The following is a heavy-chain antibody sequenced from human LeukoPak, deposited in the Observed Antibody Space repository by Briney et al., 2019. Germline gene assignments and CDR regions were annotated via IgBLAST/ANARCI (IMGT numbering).Heavy chain of an antibody. CDR2: IIPIFGTA. V-gene: IGHV1-69*13. Sequence: ASVKVSCKASGGTFSSYAISWVRQAPGQGLEWMGGIIPIFGTANYAQKFQGRVTITADESTSTAYMELSSLRSEDTAVHYCARDARSGDDYQYYFDYWGQGTLVTVSS. CDR1: GGTFSSYA. J-gene: IGHJ4*02. CDR3: ARDARSGDDYQYYFDY. D-gene: IGHD3-16*01.